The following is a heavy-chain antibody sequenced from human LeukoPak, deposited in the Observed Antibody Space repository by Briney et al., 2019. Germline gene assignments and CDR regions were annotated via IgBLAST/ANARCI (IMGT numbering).Heavy chain of an antibody. CDR2: ISYSGTT. CDR1: GRSMNYYH. J-gene: IGHJ4*02. Sequence: PSETLSLTCSVSGRSMNYYHWSWIRQPPGKGLEWIGHISYSGTTNYSPSLNSRVTISLDTTKKQFSLKVTSVTAADTAVYYCARLESGALYSFGHWGQGTLVTVSS. D-gene: IGHD2-15*01. V-gene: IGHV4-59*08. CDR3: ARLESGALYSFGH.